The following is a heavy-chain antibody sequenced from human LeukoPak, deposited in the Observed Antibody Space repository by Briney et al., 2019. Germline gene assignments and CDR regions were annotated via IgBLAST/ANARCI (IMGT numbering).Heavy chain of an antibody. J-gene: IGHJ4*02. CDR2: INPGNSHT. V-gene: IGHV1-3*01. CDR3: ARSGSYDS. Sequence: ASVKVSCKASGYTFTSYGVHWVRQAPGQRLEWMGWINPGNSHTQYSQMFQGRVTITRDTSAGTAYMELSSLRSEDTAVYYCARSGSYDSWGQGTLVTVSS. CDR1: GYTFTSYG. D-gene: IGHD1-26*01.